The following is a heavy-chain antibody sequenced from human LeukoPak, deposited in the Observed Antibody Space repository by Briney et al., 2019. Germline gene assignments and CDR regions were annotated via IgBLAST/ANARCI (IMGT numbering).Heavy chain of an antibody. CDR3: AKSGRSVLWKPYGDAFDI. V-gene: IGHV3-23*01. CDR2: ISGSGGST. Sequence: PGGSLRLSCAASGFTFSSYAMSWVRQAPGKGLEWVSAISGSGGSTYYADSVKGRFTISRDNSKNTLYLQMNSLRAEDTAVYYCAKSGRSVLWKPYGDAFDIWGQGTMVTVSS. CDR1: GFTFSSYA. J-gene: IGHJ3*02. D-gene: IGHD2-2*01.